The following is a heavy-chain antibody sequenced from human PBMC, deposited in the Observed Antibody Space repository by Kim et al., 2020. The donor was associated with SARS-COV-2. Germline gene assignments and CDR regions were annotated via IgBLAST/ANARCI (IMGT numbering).Heavy chain of an antibody. CDR2: IYYSGTT. V-gene: IGHV4-39*01. CDR3: ATLLFYFDGSGYPPYFDF. CDR1: GGSITRSSYY. D-gene: IGHD3-22*01. Sequence: SETLSLTCTVSGGSITRSSYYWGWIRQPPGKGLEWIESIYYSGTTYYNPSLKSRGSTYYNPSLKSRVTISVDTSKNQFSLKLTSVTAADTAVYFCATLLFYFDGSGYPPYFDFWGQGTLVTVSS. J-gene: IGHJ4*02.